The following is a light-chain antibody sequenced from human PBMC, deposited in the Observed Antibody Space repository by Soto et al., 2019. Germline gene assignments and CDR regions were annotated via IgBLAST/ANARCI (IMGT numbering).Light chain of an antibody. V-gene: IGLV1-40*01. Sequence: QSVLTQPPSVSGAPGQTVTISCTGGSSNIGAGYDVHWYQQIPGTAPKLLIYANSNRPSGVPDRFSGSKSGTSASLAVTGLQAEDQADYYCQSYDSRLSGYVVFGGGTKVTDL. J-gene: IGLJ2*01. CDR1: SSNIGAGYD. CDR3: QSYDSRLSGYVV. CDR2: ANS.